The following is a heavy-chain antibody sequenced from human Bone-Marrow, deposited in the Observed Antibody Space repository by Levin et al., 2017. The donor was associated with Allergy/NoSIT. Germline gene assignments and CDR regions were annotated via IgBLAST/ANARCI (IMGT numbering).Heavy chain of an antibody. CDR1: GFTFSSYG. CDR2: ISYDGSNK. CDR3: AKARRRSLQWELLRADYFDY. Sequence: GGSLRLSCAASGFTFSSYGMHWVRQAPGKGLEWVAVISYDGSNKYYADSVKGRFTISRDNSKNTLYLQMNSLRAEDTAVYYCAKARRRSLQWELLRADYFDYWGQGTLVTVSS. J-gene: IGHJ4*02. D-gene: IGHD1-26*01. V-gene: IGHV3-30*18.